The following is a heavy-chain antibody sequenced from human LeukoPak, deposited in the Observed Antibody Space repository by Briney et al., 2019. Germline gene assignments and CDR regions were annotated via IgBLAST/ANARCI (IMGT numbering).Heavy chain of an antibody. V-gene: IGHV1-2*02. CDR1: GYTFTGYY. D-gene: IGHD3-10*01. CDR2: INPNSGGT. Sequence: ASVKVSCKASGYTFTGYYMHWVRQAPGQGLEWMGWINPNSGGTNYAQKFQGRVTMTRDTSISTAYLELSRLRSEDTAVYYCARVPITMVRGVIWWFDPWGQGTLVTVSS. CDR3: ARVPITMVRGVIWWFDP. J-gene: IGHJ5*02.